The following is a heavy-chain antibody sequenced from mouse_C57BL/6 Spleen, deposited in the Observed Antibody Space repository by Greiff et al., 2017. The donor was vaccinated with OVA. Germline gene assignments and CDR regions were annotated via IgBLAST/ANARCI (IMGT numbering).Heavy chain of an antibody. J-gene: IGHJ3*01. CDR2: IYPGSGST. V-gene: IGHV1-55*01. CDR1: GYTFTSYW. Sequence: QVQLQQSGAELVKPGASVKMSCKASGYTFTSYWITWVKQRPGQGLEWIGDIYPGSGSTNYNEKFKSKATLTVDTSASTAYMQLSSLTSEDSAVYYCARSGGRAWFAYWGQGTLVTVSA. CDR3: ARSGGRAWFAY. D-gene: IGHD1-1*02.